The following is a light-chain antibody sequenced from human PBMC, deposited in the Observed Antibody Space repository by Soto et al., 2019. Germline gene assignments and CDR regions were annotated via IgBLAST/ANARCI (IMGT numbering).Light chain of an antibody. CDR1: QSVSSSY. Sequence: EIVLTQSPGTLSLSPGERATLSCRASQSVSSSYLAWYQQKPGQAPRLLIYDASSRATGIPDRFSGSGSGTDFSLTIRSLEPEDFAVSYCQQYGSSPLTFGPGTKVDIK. J-gene: IGKJ3*01. CDR2: DAS. V-gene: IGKV3-20*01. CDR3: QQYGSSPLT.